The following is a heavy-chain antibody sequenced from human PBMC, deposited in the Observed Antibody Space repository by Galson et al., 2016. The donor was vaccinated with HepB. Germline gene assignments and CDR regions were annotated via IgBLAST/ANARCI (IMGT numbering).Heavy chain of an antibody. D-gene: IGHD6-6*01. CDR1: GFTVSSNY. V-gene: IGHV3-53*01. CDR2: IYSNGRT. Sequence: SLRLSCAASGFTVSSNYMNWVRQAPGKGLEWVSIIYSNGRTYYADSVTGRFTVSRDNSKNTLYLQMNSLRAEDTAVYFCARDKRDYASSSALSSGMDVWGKGTTVAVSS. J-gene: IGHJ6*04. CDR3: ARDKRDYASSSALSSGMDV.